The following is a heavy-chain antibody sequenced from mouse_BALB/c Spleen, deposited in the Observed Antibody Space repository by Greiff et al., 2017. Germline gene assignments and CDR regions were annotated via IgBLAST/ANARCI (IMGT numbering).Heavy chain of an antibody. Sequence: VQLQQSGPELVKPWASVTISCKTSGYTFTEYTMHWVKQSHGKSLVWIGGINPNNGGTSYIQKFKGKATLTVDKSSSTAYMELRSLTSEDSAVYYCARSLYGNYLYYAMDYWGQGTSVTVSS. J-gene: IGHJ4*01. CDR1: GYTFTEYT. V-gene: IGHV1-18*01. CDR3: ARSLYGNYLYYAMDY. CDR2: INPNNGGT. D-gene: IGHD2-1*01.